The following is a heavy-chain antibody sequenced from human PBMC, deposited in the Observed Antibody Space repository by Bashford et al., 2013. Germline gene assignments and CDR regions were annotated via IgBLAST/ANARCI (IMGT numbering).Heavy chain of an antibody. V-gene: IGHV1-69*13. D-gene: IGHD3-9*01. CDR2: IIPIFGTA. Sequence: SVKVSCKASGGTFSSYAISWVRQAPGQGLEWMGGIIPIFGTANYAQKFQGRVTITADESTSTAYMELSSLRSEDTAVYYCARDQGHYDILTGYYVEDAFDIWGQGTMVTVSS. CDR3: ARDQGHYDILTGYYVEDAFDI. CDR1: GGTFSSYA. J-gene: IGHJ3*02.